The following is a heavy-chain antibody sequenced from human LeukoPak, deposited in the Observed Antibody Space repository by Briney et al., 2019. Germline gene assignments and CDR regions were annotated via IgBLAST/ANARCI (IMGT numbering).Heavy chain of an antibody. J-gene: IGHJ3*02. CDR3: ARRGYCSGGSCGAFDI. Sequence: GESLKISCKGSGYSFISYWIGWVRQMPGKGLEWMGIIYPADSDSRYSPSFQGQVTISADKSISTAYLQWSSLKASDTAMYYCARRGYCSGGSCGAFDIWGQGTMVTVSS. D-gene: IGHD2-15*01. V-gene: IGHV5-51*01. CDR2: IYPADSDS. CDR1: GYSFISYW.